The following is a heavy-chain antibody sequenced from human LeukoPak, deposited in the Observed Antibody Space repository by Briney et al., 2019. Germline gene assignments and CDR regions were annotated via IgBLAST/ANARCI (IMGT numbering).Heavy chain of an antibody. D-gene: IGHD1-26*01. CDR1: SGSIRIRNYY. V-gene: IGHV4-39*01. CDR3: ARQWVSRGTNWCDP. CDR2: IYYSGNT. Sequence: SETLSLTCTVSSGSIRIRNYYWGWIRQPPGNGLEWTGSIYYSGNTYYNPSPETPVPIFVAPSKNPFSLKPGSLTTAQPTAYYCARQWVSRGTNWCDPWGQGTLVTVSS. J-gene: IGHJ5*02.